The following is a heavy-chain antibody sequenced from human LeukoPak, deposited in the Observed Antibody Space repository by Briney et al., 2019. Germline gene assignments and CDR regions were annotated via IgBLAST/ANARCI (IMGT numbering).Heavy chain of an antibody. Sequence: PGGSLRLSCAASGFTFSSYGMHWVRQAPGKGLEWVSSISSSSRYIDYAESLKGRFTISRDNAKNSLYLQMSSLRAEDTAVYYCARDFGTVATMTFDGWGQGTLVTVSS. CDR1: GFTFSSYG. J-gene: IGHJ4*02. D-gene: IGHD5-12*01. CDR2: ISSSSRYI. V-gene: IGHV3-21*01. CDR3: ARDFGTVATMTFDG.